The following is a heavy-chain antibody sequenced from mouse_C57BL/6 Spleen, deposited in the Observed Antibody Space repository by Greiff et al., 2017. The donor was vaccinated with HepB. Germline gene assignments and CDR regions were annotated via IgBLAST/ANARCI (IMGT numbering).Heavy chain of an antibody. V-gene: IGHV1-81*01. CDR2: IYPRSGNT. CDR1: GYTFTSYG. J-gene: IGHJ1*03. D-gene: IGHD2-4*01. CDR3: ARRDYDVRYFDV. Sequence: QVQLQQSGAELARPGASVKLSCKASGYTFTSYGISWVKQRTGQGLEWIGEIYPRSGNTYYNEKFKGKATLTADKSSSTAYMELRSLTSEDSAVYFCARRDYDVRYFDVWGTGTTVTVSS.